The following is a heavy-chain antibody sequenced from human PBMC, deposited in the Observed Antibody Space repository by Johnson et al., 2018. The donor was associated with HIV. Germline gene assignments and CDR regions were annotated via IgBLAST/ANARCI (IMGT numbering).Heavy chain of an antibody. CDR1: GFTFSSYG. J-gene: IGHJ3*02. D-gene: IGHD6-6*01. Sequence: QVQLVESGGGVVQPGRSLRLSCAASGFTFSSYGMHWVRQAPGKGLEWVAVIWYDGSNKYYADSVKGRFTISRDNSKNTLYLQMNSLRAEDTAMYYCAKVLGYSSSSRDAFDIWGQGTMVTVSS. CDR3: AKVLGYSSSSRDAFDI. V-gene: IGHV3-33*06. CDR2: IWYDGSNK.